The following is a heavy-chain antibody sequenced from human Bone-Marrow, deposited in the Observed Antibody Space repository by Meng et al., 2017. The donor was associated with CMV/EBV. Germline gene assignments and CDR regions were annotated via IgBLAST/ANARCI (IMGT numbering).Heavy chain of an antibody. CDR1: GGTFSSYT. CDR2: IIPILGIA. D-gene: IGHD3-9*01. CDR3: ATPFGWLSPPSDHYYGMDV. Sequence: SVKVSCKASGGTFSSYTISWVRQAPGQGLEWMGRIIPILGIANYAQKFQGRVTITADKSTSTAYMELSSLRSEDTAVYYCATPFGWLSPPSDHYYGMDVWGQGTTVTGSS. J-gene: IGHJ6*01. V-gene: IGHV1-69*02.